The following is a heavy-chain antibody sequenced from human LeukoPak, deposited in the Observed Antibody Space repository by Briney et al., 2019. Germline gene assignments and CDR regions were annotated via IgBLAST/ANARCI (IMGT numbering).Heavy chain of an antibody. D-gene: IGHD2-2*01. J-gene: IGHJ4*02. CDR3: AKRSTGYYFDS. Sequence: PGGSLRLSCAASGFTFSSYWMNWARQAPGKGLEWLSTFSGNDGYTYYADSVKGRFTISRDNSKNTVYLQMNSLRAEDTANYYCAKRSTGYYFDSWGQGTLVTVSS. CDR1: GFTFSSYW. V-gene: IGHV3-23*01. CDR2: FSGNDGYT.